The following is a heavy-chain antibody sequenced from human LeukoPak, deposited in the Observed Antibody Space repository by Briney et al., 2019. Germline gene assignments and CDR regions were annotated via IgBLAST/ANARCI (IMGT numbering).Heavy chain of an antibody. Sequence: TPSETLSLTCTVSGGSISSSSYYWGWIRQPPGKGLEWIGSIYYSGSTYYNPSLKSRVTISVDTSKNQFSLKLSSVTAVDTAVYYCARHELGVVGLLVDNWFDPWGQGTLVTVSS. CDR3: ARHELGVVGLLVDNWFDP. D-gene: IGHD2-8*02. J-gene: IGHJ5*02. V-gene: IGHV4-39*01. CDR2: IYYSGST. CDR1: GGSISSSSYY.